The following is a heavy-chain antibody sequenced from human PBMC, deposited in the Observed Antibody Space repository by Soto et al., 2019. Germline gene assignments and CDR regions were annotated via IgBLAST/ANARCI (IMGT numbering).Heavy chain of an antibody. V-gene: IGHV3-33*01. CDR3: AREAGVCSVSSTSCGPYYFDY. CDR2: IWYDGSNK. CDR1: GFTFSSYG. J-gene: IGHJ4*02. D-gene: IGHD2-2*01. Sequence: QVQLVESGGGVVQPGRSLRLSCAASGFTFSSYGMHWVRQAPGKGLEWVAVIWYDGSNKYYADSVKGRFTISRDNSKNTLYLQMNSLRAEDTAVYYCAREAGVCSVSSTSCGPYYFDYWGQGTLVTVSS.